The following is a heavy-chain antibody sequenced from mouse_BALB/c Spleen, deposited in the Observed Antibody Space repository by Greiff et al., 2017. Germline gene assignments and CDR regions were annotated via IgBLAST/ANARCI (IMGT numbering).Heavy chain of an antibody. V-gene: IGHV1-69*02. J-gene: IGHJ4*01. Sequence: VQLQQPGAELVKPGAPVKLSCKASGYTFTSYWMNWVKQRPGRGLEWIGRIDPSDSETHYNQKFKDKATLTVDKSSSTAYIQLSSLTSEDSAVYYCARAYYYGSSYAMDYWGQGTSVTVSS. CDR1: GYTFTSYW. CDR2: IDPSDSET. D-gene: IGHD1-1*01. CDR3: ARAYYYGSSYAMDY.